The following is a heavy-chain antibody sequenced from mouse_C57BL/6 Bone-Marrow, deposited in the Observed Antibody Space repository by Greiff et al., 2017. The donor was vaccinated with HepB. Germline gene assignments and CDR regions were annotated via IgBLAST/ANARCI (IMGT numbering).Heavy chain of an antibody. D-gene: IGHD2-3*01. CDR1: GYTFTDYY. CDR2: INPYNGGT. V-gene: IGHV1-19*01. CDR3: ARRWLLPYAWFAY. J-gene: IGHJ3*01. Sequence: EVQLQQSGPVLVKPGASVKMSCKASGYTFTDYYMNWVKQSHGKSLEWIGVINPYNGGTSYNQKFKGKATLTVDKSSSTAYMELNSLTSEDSAVYYCARRWLLPYAWFAYWGQGTLVTVSA.